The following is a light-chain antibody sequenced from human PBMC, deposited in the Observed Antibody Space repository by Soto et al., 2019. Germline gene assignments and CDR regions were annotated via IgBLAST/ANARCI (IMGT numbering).Light chain of an antibody. Sequence: QPVLTQPPSASGTPGQRVTIACSGGSSNIESNTVNWYQQVPGTAPKLLVYSNNQRPSGVPDRFSGSQAGTSASLAISGLQSEDEADYYCATWDDSLNGWVIGGGTKLTV. CDR2: SNN. CDR1: SSNIESNT. V-gene: IGLV1-44*01. CDR3: ATWDDSLNGWV. J-gene: IGLJ2*01.